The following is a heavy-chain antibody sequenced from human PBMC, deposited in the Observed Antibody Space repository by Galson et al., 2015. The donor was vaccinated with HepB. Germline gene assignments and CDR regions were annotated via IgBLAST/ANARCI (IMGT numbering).Heavy chain of an antibody. CDR1: GYTFTSYY. CDR3: ARGTHYYDSSGYLYY. V-gene: IGHV1-46*03. J-gene: IGHJ4*02. CDR2: INPSGGST. Sequence: SVKVSCKASGYTFTSYYMHWVRQAPGQGLERMGIINPSGGSTSYAQKFQGRVTMTRDTSTSTVYMELSSLRSEDTAVYYCARGTHYYDSSGYLYYWGQGTLVTVSS. D-gene: IGHD3-22*01.